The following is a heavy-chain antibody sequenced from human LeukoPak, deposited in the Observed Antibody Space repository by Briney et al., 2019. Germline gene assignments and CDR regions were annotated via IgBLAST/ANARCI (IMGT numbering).Heavy chain of an antibody. Sequence: PGGSLRLSCAASGFTFSNYAMSWVRQAPGKGLEWVSAISGSGGSTYYADSVKGRFTISRDNSKNTLYLQMNSLRAEDTAVYYCAKCYYDSSGYYFGAFEIWGQGTMVTVSS. D-gene: IGHD3-22*01. CDR1: GFTFSNYA. V-gene: IGHV3-23*01. CDR2: ISGSGGST. J-gene: IGHJ3*02. CDR3: AKCYYDSSGYYFGAFEI.